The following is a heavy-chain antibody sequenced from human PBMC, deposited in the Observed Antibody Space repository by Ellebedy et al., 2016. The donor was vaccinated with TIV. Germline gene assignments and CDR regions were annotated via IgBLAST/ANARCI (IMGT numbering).Heavy chain of an antibody. D-gene: IGHD2-21*02. J-gene: IGHJ6*03. CDR2: ISGSGGST. CDR1: GFTFSSYA. CDR3: AKAPTAIFAHFYYYYYYMDV. Sequence: GGSLRLSXAASGFTFSSYAMSWVRQAPGRRLAWVSAISGSGGSTHYVDSVRGRFTISRDNSKNTLYLQMTSLRAEDTAVYYCAKAPTAIFAHFYYYYYYMDVWGKGTTVTVSS. V-gene: IGHV3-23*01.